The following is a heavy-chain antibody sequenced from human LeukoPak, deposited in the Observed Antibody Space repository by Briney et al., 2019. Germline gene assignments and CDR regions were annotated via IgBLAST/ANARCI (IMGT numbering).Heavy chain of an antibody. J-gene: IGHJ4*02. Sequence: ASLKVSCKASGYTFNSYGISVVRQAPGQGLEWMGWISAYNGNTNYAQKLQGRVTMTTDTSTSTAYMELRSLRSDDTAVYYCARGHLRTEIDYWGQGTLVTVSS. CDR3: ARGHLRTEIDY. CDR1: GYTFNSYG. V-gene: IGHV1-18*01. CDR2: ISAYNGNT. D-gene: IGHD3/OR15-3a*01.